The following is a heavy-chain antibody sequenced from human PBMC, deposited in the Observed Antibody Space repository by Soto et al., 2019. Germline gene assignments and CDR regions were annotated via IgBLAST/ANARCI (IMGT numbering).Heavy chain of an antibody. CDR2: IYYSGST. Sequence: SETLSLTCTVSGGSISSYYWSWIRQPPGKGLEWIGYIYYSGSTNYNPSLKSRVAISVDTSKNQFSLKLSSVTAADTAVYYCARNFPYYYDSSGYYMAWDAFDIWGQGTMVTVSS. CDR1: GGSISSYY. J-gene: IGHJ3*02. D-gene: IGHD3-22*01. CDR3: ARNFPYYYDSSGYYMAWDAFDI. V-gene: IGHV4-59*08.